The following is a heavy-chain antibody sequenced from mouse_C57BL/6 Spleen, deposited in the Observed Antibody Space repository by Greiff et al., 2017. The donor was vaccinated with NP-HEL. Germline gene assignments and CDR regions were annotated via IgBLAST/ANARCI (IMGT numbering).Heavy chain of an antibody. V-gene: IGHV5-17*01. J-gene: IGHJ2*01. Sequence: EVQGVESGGGLVKPGGSLKLSCAASGFTFSDYGMHWVRQAPEKGLEWVAYISSGSSTIYYADTVKGRFTISRDNAKNTRFLQMTSLRSEDTAMYYCARDYGSSYYFDYWGQGTTLTVSS. CDR1: GFTFSDYG. D-gene: IGHD1-1*01. CDR2: ISSGSSTI. CDR3: ARDYGSSYYFDY.